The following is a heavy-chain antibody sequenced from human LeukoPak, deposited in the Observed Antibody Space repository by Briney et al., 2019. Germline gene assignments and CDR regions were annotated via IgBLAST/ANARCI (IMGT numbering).Heavy chain of an antibody. CDR2: IYYSGST. Sequence: SETLSLTCTVSGDSISSSSYFWGWIRQPPGKGLEWIGSIYYSGSTYYNPSLKSRVTISVDTSKNQFSLKLSSVTAADTAVYYCARQNHVDYYYYMDVWGKGTTVTISS. CDR3: ARQNHVDYYYYMDV. J-gene: IGHJ6*03. CDR1: GDSISSSSYF. V-gene: IGHV4-39*01.